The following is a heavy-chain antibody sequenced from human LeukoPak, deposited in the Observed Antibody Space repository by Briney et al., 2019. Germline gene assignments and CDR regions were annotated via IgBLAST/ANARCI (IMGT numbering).Heavy chain of an antibody. CDR2: IYHSGST. V-gene: IGHV4-4*02. Sequence: SETLSLTCAVSGGSISSSNWWSWVRQPPGKGLEWIGEIYHSGSTNYNPSLKSRVTISVDKSKNQFSLKLSSVTAADTAIYYCARGSGATWKGNWFDPWGQGTLVTVSS. CDR1: GGSISSSNW. CDR3: ARGSGATWKGNWFDP. D-gene: IGHD2-15*01. J-gene: IGHJ5*02.